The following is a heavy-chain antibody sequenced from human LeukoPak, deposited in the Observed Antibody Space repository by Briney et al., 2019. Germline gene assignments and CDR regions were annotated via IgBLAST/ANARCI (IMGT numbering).Heavy chain of an antibody. J-gene: IGHJ3*02. V-gene: IGHV4-34*01. Sequence: SEPLSLTCTVYGGSFNGYDWSWIRQPPGKGLEWSGEINNSGRTNYNASLKSRVPLSVNTSKNLFSFKQSSVTAADTAVYYCGRGRYNSSWRDAIDNWGQGTMVTVSS. CDR1: GGSFNGYD. D-gene: IGHD6-13*01. CDR3: GRGRYNSSWRDAIDN. CDR2: INNSGRT.